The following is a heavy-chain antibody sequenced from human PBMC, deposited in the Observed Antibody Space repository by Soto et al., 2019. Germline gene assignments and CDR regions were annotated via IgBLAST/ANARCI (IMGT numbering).Heavy chain of an antibody. V-gene: IGHV1-18*01. D-gene: IGHD2-2*01. CDR2: ISAYSGNT. J-gene: IGHJ4*02. CDR3: ARDGGNRIVVVPTAILDY. CDR1: GYAFTSYG. Sequence: QVQLVQSGAEVKKPGASVKVSCKASGYAFTSYGISWVRQAPGLGPEWMGWISAYSGNTNYAQKFQGRVTMTTDTSTDTAYMELRSLRSDDTAVYYCARDGGNRIVVVPTAILDYWGQGTLVTVSS.